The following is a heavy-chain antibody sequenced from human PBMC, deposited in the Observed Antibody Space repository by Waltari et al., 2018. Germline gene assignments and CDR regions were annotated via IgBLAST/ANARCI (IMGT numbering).Heavy chain of an antibody. CDR2: ISGNGANT. V-gene: IGHV3-23*04. D-gene: IGHD6-13*01. CDR3: AKALTLSSTWDMH. J-gene: IGHJ4*02. CDR1: GFPFSSYA. Sequence: EVQLVESGGGLVQPGGSLRLPCAASGFPFSSYARSWVRQVPGKGLERVSSISGNGANTYYADSVKGRFTISRDNSKNTLFLQMDSLRAEDTAVYYCAKALTLSSTWDMHWGQGTLVTVSS.